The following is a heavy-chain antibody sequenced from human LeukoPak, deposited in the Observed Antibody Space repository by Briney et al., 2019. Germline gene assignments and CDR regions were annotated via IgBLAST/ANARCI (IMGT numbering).Heavy chain of an antibody. Sequence: SETLSLTCAVYGGSFSGYYWSWIRQPPGEGLEWIGEINHSGSTNYNPSLKSRVTISVDTSKNQFSLKLSSVTAADTAVYYCARGGRVVPAAISWFDPWGQGTLVTVSS. CDR1: GGSFSGYY. V-gene: IGHV4-34*01. J-gene: IGHJ5*02. D-gene: IGHD2-2*01. CDR2: INHSGST. CDR3: ARGGRVVPAAISWFDP.